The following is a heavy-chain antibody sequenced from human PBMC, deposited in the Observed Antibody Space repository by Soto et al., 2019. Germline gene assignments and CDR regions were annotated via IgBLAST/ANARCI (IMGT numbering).Heavy chain of an antibody. CDR1: GGTFSSYS. J-gene: IGHJ4*02. V-gene: IGHV1-69*01. Sequence: QVQLVQSGAEVKKPGSSVKVSCKASGGTFSSYSINWVRQAPGQGLEWMGEIIPIFGTANYAQKFQGRVTITADEPTSTAYRELSSLRSEDTAVYYCARDGGRHSGGIDYWGQGTLVTVSS. CDR3: ARDGGRHSGGIDY. D-gene: IGHD1-26*01. CDR2: IIPIFGTA.